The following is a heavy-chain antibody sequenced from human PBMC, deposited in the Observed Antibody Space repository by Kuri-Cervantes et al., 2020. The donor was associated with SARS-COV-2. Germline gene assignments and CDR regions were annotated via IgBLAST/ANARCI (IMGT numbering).Heavy chain of an antibody. Sequence: GGSLRLSCVSSGFTFSDYDMHWVRQAPGKGLEWVAVIWYDGRNTYYTGSVKGRFTISRDNSKNMLYLEVNSLRAEDTAVYYCARNHSMDVWGTGTAVTVSS. J-gene: IGHJ6*03. V-gene: IGHV3-33*08. CDR3: ARNHSMDV. CDR2: IWYDGRNT. CDR1: GFTFSDYD.